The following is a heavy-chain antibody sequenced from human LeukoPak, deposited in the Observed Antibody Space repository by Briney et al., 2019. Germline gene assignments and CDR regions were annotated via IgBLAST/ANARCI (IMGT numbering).Heavy chain of an antibody. CDR1: GGSISSGSYY. J-gene: IGHJ3*02. Sequence: PSETLSVICTVSGGSISSGSYYWSWIRQPAGKGVEWIGRIYTSGSTNYNPSLKSRVTISVDTSKNHFSLKLSSVTAADTAVYYCARSWGSYRLDAFDIWGQGTMVTVSS. D-gene: IGHD3-16*02. CDR2: IYTSGST. CDR3: ARSWGSYRLDAFDI. V-gene: IGHV4-61*02.